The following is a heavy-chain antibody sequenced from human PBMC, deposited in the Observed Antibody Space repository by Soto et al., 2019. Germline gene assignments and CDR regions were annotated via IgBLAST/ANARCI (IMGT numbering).Heavy chain of an antibody. CDR3: ARGLTLLGFDY. J-gene: IGHJ4*02. V-gene: IGHV4-59*01. Sequence: SETLSLTCTVSGGSISSYYWSWIRQPPGKGLEWIGYIYYSGSTNYNPSLKSRVTISVDTSKNQFSLKLSSVTAADTAVYYCARGLTLLGFDYWGQRTLVTFSS. D-gene: IGHD3-16*02. CDR1: GGSISSYY. CDR2: IYYSGST.